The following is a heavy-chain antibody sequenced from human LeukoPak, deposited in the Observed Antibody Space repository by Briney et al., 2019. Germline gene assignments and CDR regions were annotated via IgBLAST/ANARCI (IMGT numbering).Heavy chain of an antibody. CDR2: IYSGGST. CDR3: AREAYGDWYYFDY. Sequence: GGSLRLSCAASGFTVSSNYMSWVRQAPGKGLEWVSVIYSGGSTYYADSEKGRFTISRDNSKNTLYLQMNSLRAEDTAVYYCAREAYGDWYYFDYWGQGTLVTVSS. J-gene: IGHJ4*02. V-gene: IGHV3-66*01. CDR1: GFTVSSNY. D-gene: IGHD4-17*01.